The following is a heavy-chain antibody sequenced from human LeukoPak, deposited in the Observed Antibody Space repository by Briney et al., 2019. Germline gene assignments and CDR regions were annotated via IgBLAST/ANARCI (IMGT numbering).Heavy chain of an antibody. CDR1: GFTFSSYS. J-gene: IGHJ2*01. Sequence: PGGSLRLSCAASGFTFSSYSMNWVRQAPGKGLEWVSYINSSSSTIYYADSVKGRFTISRDNAKNSLYLQMKRLRAEDTAVYYCARRPITMVRGVDWYFDLWGRGTLVTVSS. CDR3: ARRPITMVRGVDWYFDL. V-gene: IGHV3-48*01. D-gene: IGHD3-10*01. CDR2: INSSSSTI.